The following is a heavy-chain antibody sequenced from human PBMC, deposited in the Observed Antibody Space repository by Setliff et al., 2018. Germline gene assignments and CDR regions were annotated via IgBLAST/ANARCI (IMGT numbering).Heavy chain of an antibody. D-gene: IGHD1-1*01. Sequence: GGSLRLSCEGSGFIFGNYFMSWFRQAPGKGLEWLSYVTTTGGFTKEADSVRGRFSVSRDNSKKSVYLQINDLRAEDTALYFCAKGGDWDDQHYAFDIWGQGTMVTVSS. CDR1: GFIFGNYF. CDR3: AKGGDWDDQHYAFDI. J-gene: IGHJ3*02. V-gene: IGHV3-11*03. CDR2: VTTTGGFT.